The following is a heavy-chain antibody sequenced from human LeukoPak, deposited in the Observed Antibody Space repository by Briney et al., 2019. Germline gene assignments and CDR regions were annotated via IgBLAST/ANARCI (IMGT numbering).Heavy chain of an antibody. D-gene: IGHD3-10*01. Sequence: PSETLSLTCAVYGGSFSGYYWSWIRQPPGKGLGWIGEINHSGSTNYNPSLKSRVTISVDTSKNQFSLKLSSVTAADTAVYYCARGTRGLLGYWGQGTLVTVSS. J-gene: IGHJ4*02. CDR2: INHSGST. CDR3: ARGTRGLLGY. CDR1: GGSFSGYY. V-gene: IGHV4-34*01.